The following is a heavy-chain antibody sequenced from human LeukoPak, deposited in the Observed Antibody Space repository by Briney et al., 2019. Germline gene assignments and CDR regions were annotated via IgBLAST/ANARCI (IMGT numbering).Heavy chain of an antibody. Sequence: GASVKVSCKASGYTFTGYYMHWVRQAPGQGLEWMGWINPNSGGTNYAQKFQGRVTMTRDTSISTAYMELSRLRSDDTAVYCCARERYYTSGSVHNRIDYWGQGTLVTVSS. CDR1: GYTFTGYY. CDR2: INPNSGGT. V-gene: IGHV1-2*02. D-gene: IGHD3-10*01. J-gene: IGHJ4*02. CDR3: ARERYYTSGSVHNRIDY.